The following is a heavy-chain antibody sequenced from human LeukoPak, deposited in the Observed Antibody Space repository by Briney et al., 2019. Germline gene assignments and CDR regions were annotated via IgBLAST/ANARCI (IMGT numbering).Heavy chain of an antibody. D-gene: IGHD2/OR15-2a*01. J-gene: IGHJ4*02. V-gene: IGHV3-21*01. Sequence: GGSLRLSCAASGFTFSSYSMNWVGQAPGKGLEWVASISSSSSYIYYADSVKGRFTISRDNGKTSLYLQMNSPRAEDTAVYYCAKAGGPFWGSGDYWGQGTLVTVSS. CDR3: AKAGGPFWGSGDY. CDR2: ISSSSSYI. CDR1: GFTFSSYS.